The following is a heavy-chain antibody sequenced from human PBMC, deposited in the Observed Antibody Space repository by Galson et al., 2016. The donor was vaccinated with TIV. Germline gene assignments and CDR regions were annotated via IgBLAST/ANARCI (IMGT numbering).Heavy chain of an antibody. D-gene: IGHD1-26*01. Sequence: SVKVSCKASGGTFSSYRVSWVRQAPGQGLEWVGRIIPMVGMTNYAQKFQGKITITADRSTTTAYLELSSLRSEDTAVYYCARRYSGSKNGFDMWGQGTMVTVSS. CDR1: GGTFSSYR. CDR3: ARRYSGSKNGFDM. J-gene: IGHJ3*02. CDR2: IIPMVGMT. V-gene: IGHV1-69*02.